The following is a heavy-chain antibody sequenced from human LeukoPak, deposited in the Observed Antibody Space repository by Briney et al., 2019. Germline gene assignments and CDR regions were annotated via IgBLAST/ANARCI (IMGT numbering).Heavy chain of an antibody. CDR2: IYPGDSDT. CDR1: GYNFTIYW. D-gene: IGHD1-26*01. J-gene: IGHJ4*02. Sequence: GESLKISCKGSGYNFTIYWIGWVRQMPGKGLEWMGIIYPGDSDTRYSPSFQGQVTISADKSISTAYLQWSSLKASDTAMYYCARRSGSYYSGGDYWGQGTLVTVSS. CDR3: ARRSGSYYSGGDY. V-gene: IGHV5-51*01.